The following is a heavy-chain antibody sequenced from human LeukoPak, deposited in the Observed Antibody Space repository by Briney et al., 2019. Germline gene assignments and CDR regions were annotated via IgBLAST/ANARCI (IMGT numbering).Heavy chain of an antibody. CDR1: GFTFSSYW. V-gene: IGHV3-74*01. CDR2: FNSDGSST. J-gene: IGHJ4*02. Sequence: GGSLRLSCAASGFTFSSYWMHWVRQAPGKGLVWVSRFNSDGSSTSYADSVKGRFTISRDYAKNTLFLQMNSLRAEDTAVYYCAPDDYWGQGTLVTVSS. CDR3: APDDY.